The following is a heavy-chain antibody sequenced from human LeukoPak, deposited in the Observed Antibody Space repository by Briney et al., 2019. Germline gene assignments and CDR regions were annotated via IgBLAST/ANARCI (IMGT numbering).Heavy chain of an antibody. CDR3: ARGSLLKRRSVTTLTFDY. J-gene: IGHJ4*02. CDR1: GYTFTGYY. V-gene: IGHV1-2*02. Sequence: ASVKVSCKASGYTFTGYYMHWVRQAPGQGLEWMGWINPNSGGTNYAQKFQGRVTMTRDTSISTAYMELSRLRSDDTAVYYCARGSLLKRRSVTTLTFDYWGQGTLVTVSS. D-gene: IGHD4-17*01. CDR2: INPNSGGT.